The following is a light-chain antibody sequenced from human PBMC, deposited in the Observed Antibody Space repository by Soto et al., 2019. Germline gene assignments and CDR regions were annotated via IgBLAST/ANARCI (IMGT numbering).Light chain of an antibody. J-gene: IGLJ2*01. CDR1: SGHSSYA. Sequence: QSVLTQSPSASASLGASVKLTCTLSSGHSSYAIAWHQQQPEKGPRYLMKLNSDGSHSKGDGIPDRFSGSSSGAERYLTISSLQSEDEADYYCQTWGTGLNVVFGGGTKVTVL. CDR3: QTWGTGLNVV. V-gene: IGLV4-69*01. CDR2: LNSDGSH.